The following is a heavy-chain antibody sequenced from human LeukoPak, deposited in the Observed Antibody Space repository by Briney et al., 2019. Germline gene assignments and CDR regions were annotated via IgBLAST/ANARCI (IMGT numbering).Heavy chain of an antibody. J-gene: IGHJ4*02. CDR1: GGSISSYY. CDR2: IYSTGSS. CDR3: AREHPTAIAADY. D-gene: IGHD2-21*02. Sequence: SETLSLTCAVSGGSISSYYWSWIRQAAGKGLEWIGRIYSTGSSDYNPSLKRRLTMSIATSMNQFSLKLTSVTAADTAIYYCAREHPTAIAADYWGQGILVTVSS. V-gene: IGHV4-4*07.